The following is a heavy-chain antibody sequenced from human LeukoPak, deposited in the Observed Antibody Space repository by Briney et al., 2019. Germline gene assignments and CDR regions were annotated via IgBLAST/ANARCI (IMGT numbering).Heavy chain of an antibody. CDR2: IYYSGST. CDR3: ARHEATVTNFDY. J-gene: IGHJ4*02. Sequence: PSETLSLTCTVSGGSISSYYWSWIRQPPGKGLGWIGYIYYSGSTNYNPSLKSRVTISVDTSKNQFSLKLSSVTAADTAVYYCARHEATVTNFDYWGQGTLVTVSS. CDR1: GGSISSYY. D-gene: IGHD4-17*01. V-gene: IGHV4-59*08.